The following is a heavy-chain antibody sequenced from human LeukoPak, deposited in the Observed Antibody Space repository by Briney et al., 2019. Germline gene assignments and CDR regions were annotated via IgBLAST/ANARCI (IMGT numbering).Heavy chain of an antibody. D-gene: IGHD5-18*01. Sequence: SETLSLTCAVYGGSFSDYYWSWIRQPPGKGLEWVGEINHGGSSNYNPSLKSRVTISLDTSKNQFSLKLTSVTAADTAVYYCARSVHRLWSGGYFDYWGQGTLVTVSS. CDR2: INHGGSS. J-gene: IGHJ4*02. CDR1: GGSFSDYY. V-gene: IGHV4-34*01. CDR3: ARSVHRLWSGGYFDY.